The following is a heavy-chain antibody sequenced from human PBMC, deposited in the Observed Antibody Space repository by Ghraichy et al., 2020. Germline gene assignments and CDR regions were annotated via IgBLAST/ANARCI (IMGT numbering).Heavy chain of an antibody. CDR3: ARGSMTTVTTPFDP. V-gene: IGHV1-3*01. J-gene: IGHJ5*02. Sequence: ASVKVSCKASGYTFTSYAMHWVRQAPGQRLEWMGWINAGNGNTKYSQKFQGRVTITRDTSATTAYMELSSLRSEDTAVYYCARGSMTTVTTPFDPWGQGTLVTVSS. D-gene: IGHD4-11*01. CDR2: INAGNGNT. CDR1: GYTFTSYA.